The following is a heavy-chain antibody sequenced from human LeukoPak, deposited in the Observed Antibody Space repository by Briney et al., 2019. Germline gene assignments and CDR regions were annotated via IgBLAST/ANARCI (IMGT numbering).Heavy chain of an antibody. V-gene: IGHV4-59*01. CDR3: ARGLAAVPGKL. CDR2: IYYSGST. Sequence: SETLSLTCTVSGGSISSYYWSWIRQPPGKGLEWIGYIYYSGSTNYNPSLKSRVTISVDTSKNQFSLKLSSVTAADTAVYYCARGLAAVPGKLWGQGTLVTVSS. D-gene: IGHD1-26*01. J-gene: IGHJ4*02. CDR1: GGSISSYY.